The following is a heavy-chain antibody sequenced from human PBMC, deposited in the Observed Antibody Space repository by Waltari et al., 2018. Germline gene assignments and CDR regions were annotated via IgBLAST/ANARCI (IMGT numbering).Heavy chain of an antibody. Sequence: QVQLVESGGGVVQPGRSLRLSCAASGFTFSSYAMHWVRPAHGKGLEWVAVISYDGSNKYYADSVKGRFTISRDNSKNTLYLQMNSLRAEDTAVYYCARASSNPLWYYYGMDVWGQGTTVTVSS. J-gene: IGHJ6*02. CDR3: ARASSNPLWYYYGMDV. D-gene: IGHD4-4*01. V-gene: IGHV3-30-3*01. CDR1: GFTFSSYA. CDR2: ISYDGSNK.